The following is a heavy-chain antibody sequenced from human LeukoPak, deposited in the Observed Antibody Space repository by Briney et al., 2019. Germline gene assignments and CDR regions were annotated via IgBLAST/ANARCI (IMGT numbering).Heavy chain of an antibody. Sequence: GGSLRLSCAASGFTFSSYEMNWVRQAPGKGLEWVGRVKGKADGGTTGYAAPVKGRFTISRDDSSNTMYLQMSSLKTEDTAMYYCTTHILTGDFDYWAREPWSPSPQ. CDR3: TTHILTGDFDY. CDR2: VKGKADGGTT. CDR1: GFTFSSYE. D-gene: IGHD7-27*01. J-gene: IGHJ4*02. V-gene: IGHV3-15*01.